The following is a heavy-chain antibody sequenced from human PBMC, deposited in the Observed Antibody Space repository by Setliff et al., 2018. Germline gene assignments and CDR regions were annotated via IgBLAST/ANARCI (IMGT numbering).Heavy chain of an antibody. Sequence: SVKVSCKTSGGPFSSYAISGVRQAPGQGLEWMGGIIPIFGTANYAQKFQGRVTITTDESTSTPYMELSSLRSDDTAVYYCARGGVGGSSWESLDAFDIWGQGTMVTVSS. CDR2: IIPIFGTA. J-gene: IGHJ3*02. CDR3: ARGGVGGSSWESLDAFDI. D-gene: IGHD6-13*01. CDR1: GGPFSSYA. V-gene: IGHV1-69*05.